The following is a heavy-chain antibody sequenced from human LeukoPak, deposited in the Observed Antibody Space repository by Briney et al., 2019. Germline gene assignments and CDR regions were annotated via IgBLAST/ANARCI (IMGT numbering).Heavy chain of an antibody. V-gene: IGHV4-38-2*01. CDR2: IYNSGST. Sequence: SETLSLTCAVSGNSISSTYYWGWIRQPPGKELEWIGSIYNSGSTHYNPSLKSRVTISVDTSKNQFSLKLSSVTAADTAVYYCARNSSGNYFDYWGQGTLVTVSS. CDR3: ARNSSGNYFDY. D-gene: IGHD1-26*01. CDR1: GNSISSTYY. J-gene: IGHJ4*02.